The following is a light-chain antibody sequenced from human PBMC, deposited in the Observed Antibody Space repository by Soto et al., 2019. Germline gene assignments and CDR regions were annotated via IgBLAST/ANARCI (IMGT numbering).Light chain of an antibody. J-gene: IGLJ6*01. V-gene: IGLV2-8*01. Sequence: QSALTQPPSASGSPGQSVTISCTGTSSDVGGYNSVSWYQQRPGKAPKLMIYEVSKRPSGVPDRFSGSKSGNTASLTVSGLQAEDEADYYCSSYAGSKGVFGSGTKVTVL. CDR3: SSYAGSKGV. CDR2: EVS. CDR1: SSDVGGYNS.